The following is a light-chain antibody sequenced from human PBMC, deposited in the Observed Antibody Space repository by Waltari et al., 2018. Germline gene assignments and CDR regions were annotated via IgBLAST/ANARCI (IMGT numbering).Light chain of an antibody. CDR1: SSDVGGYND. CDR2: AVD. V-gene: IGLV2-14*01. J-gene: IGLJ2*01. CDR3: NSCTGDSTLI. Sequence: QSALTQPAFVSVSPGQSITISCTGTSSDVGGYNDVSWYQPHPGKAPKRIIYAVDNRPAGVSNRFPGSKSGNTASLTISGLQVEDEADYYCNSCTGDSTLIFGGGTKVTVL.